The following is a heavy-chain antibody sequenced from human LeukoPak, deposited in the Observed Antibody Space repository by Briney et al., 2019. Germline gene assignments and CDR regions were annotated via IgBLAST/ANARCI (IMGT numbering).Heavy chain of an antibody. CDR2: IYYSGST. CDR3: ARVEWRAAGSFDY. J-gene: IGHJ4*02. CDR1: GGSISSSRYY. V-gene: IGHV4-39*07. D-gene: IGHD6-13*01. Sequence: SETLSLTCTVSGGSISSSRYYWGWIRHPPGRGLEWIGSIYYSGSTYYNPSLKSRVTISVDTSKNQFSLKLSSVTAADTAVYYCARVEWRAAGSFDYWGQGTLVTVSS.